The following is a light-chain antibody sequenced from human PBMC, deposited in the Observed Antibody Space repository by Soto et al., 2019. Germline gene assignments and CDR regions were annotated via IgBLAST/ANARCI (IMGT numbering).Light chain of an antibody. J-gene: IGLJ1*01. Sequence: QSALTQPASVSGSPGQSITISCTGTSSDVGGYNYVSWYQHHPGKAPKLMIYDVSHRPSGVSNRFSGSKSGNTASLNISGLQAEDEADYYCTSYTSSGTDVFGTGTKVTV. CDR3: TSYTSSGTDV. CDR1: SSDVGGYNY. V-gene: IGLV2-14*03. CDR2: DVS.